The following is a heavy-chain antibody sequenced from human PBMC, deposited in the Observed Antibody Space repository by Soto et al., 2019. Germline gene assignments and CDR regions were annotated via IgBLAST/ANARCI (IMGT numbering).Heavy chain of an antibody. CDR2: IIPILGIA. J-gene: IGHJ4*02. V-gene: IGHV1-69*02. CDR3: ASWPSMTKVTTGYFGY. CDR1: GDTFSSYT. Sequence: SVKVSCKTSGDTFSSYTISWVRHAPGQGLEWMGRIIPILGIANYAQKFQGRVTITADKSTSTAYMELSSLRSEDTAVYYCASWPSMTKVTTGYFGYWGQGTLVTLSS. D-gene: IGHD4-4*01.